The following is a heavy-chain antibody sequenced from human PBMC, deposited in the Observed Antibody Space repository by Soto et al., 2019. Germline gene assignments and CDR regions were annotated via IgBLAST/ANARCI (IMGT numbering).Heavy chain of an antibody. CDR3: ARDGCSSTSCYWGGMDV. D-gene: IGHD2-2*01. CDR2: ISYDGSNK. CDR1: RLTFSSYA. J-gene: IGHJ6*02. V-gene: IGHV3-30-3*01. Sequence: SGGSLRLSCAASRLTFSSYAMHWVRQAPGKGLEWVAVISYDGSNKYYADSEKSRFTISRDNSKNTLYLQRKSLRAEDTAVYYCARDGCSSTSCYWGGMDVWGQGSTVTVSS.